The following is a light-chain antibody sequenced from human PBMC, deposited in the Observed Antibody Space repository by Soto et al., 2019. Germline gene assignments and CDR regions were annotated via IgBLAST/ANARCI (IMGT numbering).Light chain of an antibody. CDR1: SSNIGANYA. CDR2: NNI. V-gene: IGLV1-40*01. J-gene: IGLJ2*01. Sequence: QSVLTQPPSVSGAPGQKITISCSGGSSNIGANYAVHWYQQLPETAPQLLIYNNINRPSGVPDRFSASKSGTSASPAITGLQAEDEAHYYCPSSDSRLNVVFGGGTKLTVL. CDR3: PSSDSRLNVV.